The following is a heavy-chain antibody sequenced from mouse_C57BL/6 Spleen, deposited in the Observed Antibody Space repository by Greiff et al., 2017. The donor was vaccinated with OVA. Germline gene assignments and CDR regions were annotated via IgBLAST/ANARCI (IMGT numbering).Heavy chain of an antibody. CDR1: GYTFTSYW. Sequence: QVQLQQPGTELVKPGASVKLSCKASGYTFTSYWMHWVKQRPGQGLEWIGNINPSNGGTNYNEKFKSKATLTVDKSSSTAYMQLSSLTSEDSAVYYGARDTTASGGDWYFDVWGTGTTVTVAS. V-gene: IGHV1-53*01. CDR3: ARDTTASGGDWYFDV. D-gene: IGHD1-2*01. J-gene: IGHJ1*03. CDR2: INPSNGGT.